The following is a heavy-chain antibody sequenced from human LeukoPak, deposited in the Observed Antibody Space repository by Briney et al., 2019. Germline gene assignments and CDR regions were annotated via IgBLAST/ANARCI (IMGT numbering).Heavy chain of an antibody. D-gene: IGHD2-21*02. V-gene: IGHV3-30*02. CDR1: GFTFSSYG. Sequence: GGSLRLSCAASGFTFSSYGMHWVRQAPGKGVEWVAFIRNDGSNKYYADSVKGRFTISRDSSKNTLYLQMNSLRAEDTAVYYCAKGEAYCGGDCYPDWGQGTLVTVSS. CDR2: IRNDGSNK. J-gene: IGHJ4*02. CDR3: AKGEAYCGGDCYPD.